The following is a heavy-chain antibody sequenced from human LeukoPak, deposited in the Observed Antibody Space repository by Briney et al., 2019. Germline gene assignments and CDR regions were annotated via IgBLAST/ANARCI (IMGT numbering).Heavy chain of an antibody. CDR1: GYTFTSYG. CDR2: ISAYNGNT. J-gene: IGHJ4*02. CDR3: AREGLLWFGELLSGIYYFDY. Sequence: ASVKVSCKASGYTFTSYGISWVRQAPGQGREWMGWISAYNGNTIYAQKLQGRVTMTTDTSTSTAYMELRSLRSDDTAVYYCAREGLLWFGELLSGIYYFDYWGQGTLVTVSS. V-gene: IGHV1-18*01. D-gene: IGHD3-10*01.